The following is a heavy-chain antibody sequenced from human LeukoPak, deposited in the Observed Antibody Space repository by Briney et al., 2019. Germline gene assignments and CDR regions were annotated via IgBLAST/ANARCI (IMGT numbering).Heavy chain of an antibody. Sequence: GGSLRLSCAASGFTVSSNYMSWVRQAPGKGLEWVAVISYDGSNKYYADSVKGRFTISRDNSKNTLYLQMNSLRAEDTAVHYCARGIAAAASYSFDYWGQGTLVTVSS. V-gene: IGHV3-30-3*01. J-gene: IGHJ4*02. CDR1: GFTVSSNY. CDR2: ISYDGSNK. D-gene: IGHD6-13*01. CDR3: ARGIAAAASYSFDY.